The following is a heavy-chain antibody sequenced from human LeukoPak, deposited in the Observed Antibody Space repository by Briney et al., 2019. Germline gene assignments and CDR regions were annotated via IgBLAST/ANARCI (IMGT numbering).Heavy chain of an antibody. CDR3: ARGRVESQRPQNYGDQVDY. CDR1: GGSFSGYY. J-gene: IGHJ4*02. V-gene: IGHV4-34*01. D-gene: IGHD4-17*01. CDR2: INHSGST. Sequence: SETLSLTCAVYGGSFSGYYWSWIRQPPGKGLEWIGEINHSGSTNYNPSLKSRVTISVDTSKNQFSLKLSSVTAADTAVYYYARGRVESQRPQNYGDQVDYWGQGTLVTVSS.